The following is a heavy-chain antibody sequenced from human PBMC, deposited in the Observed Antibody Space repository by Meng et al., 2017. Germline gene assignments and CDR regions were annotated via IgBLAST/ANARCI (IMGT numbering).Heavy chain of an antibody. CDR2: INHSGST. D-gene: IGHD5-18*01. Sequence: QGQLQQWGAGLFEPSETPSLTCAVYGGSFSGYYWSWIRQPPGKGLEWIGEINHSGSTNYNPSLKSRVTISVDTSKNQFSLKLSSVTAADTAVYYCARGTRGYSYGNDYWGQGTLVTVSS. V-gene: IGHV4-34*01. CDR3: ARGTRGYSYGNDY. CDR1: GGSFSGYY. J-gene: IGHJ4*02.